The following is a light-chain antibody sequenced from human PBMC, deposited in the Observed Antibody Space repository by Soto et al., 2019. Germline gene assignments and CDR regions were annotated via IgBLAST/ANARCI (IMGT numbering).Light chain of an antibody. CDR2: NVR. J-gene: IGLJ2*01. V-gene: IGLV2-14*01. Sequence: QSVLTQPASVSGSPGQSITISCTGTSSDVGGYDYVSWYQQYAGKAPKLTIYNVRNRPSGVSNRFSGSKSGNTASLTISGLQSEDEADYFCSSYTNSGTVVFGGGTKLTVL. CDR3: SSYTNSGTVV. CDR1: SSDVGGYDY.